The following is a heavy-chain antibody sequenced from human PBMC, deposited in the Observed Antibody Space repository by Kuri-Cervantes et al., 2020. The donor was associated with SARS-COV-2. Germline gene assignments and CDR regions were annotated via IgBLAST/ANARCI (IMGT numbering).Heavy chain of an antibody. CDR2: IYYSGST. CDR1: GGSISSSSYY. D-gene: IGHD2-2*01. Sequence: GSLRLSCTVSGGSISSSSYYWGWIRQPPGKGLEWIGSIYYSGSTYYNPSLKSRVTISVDTSKNQFSLKLSSVTAADTAVYYCARTGYCSSTSCYDNWFDPWGQGTLVTVSS. V-gene: IGHV4-39*01. J-gene: IGHJ5*02. CDR3: ARTGYCSSTSCYDNWFDP.